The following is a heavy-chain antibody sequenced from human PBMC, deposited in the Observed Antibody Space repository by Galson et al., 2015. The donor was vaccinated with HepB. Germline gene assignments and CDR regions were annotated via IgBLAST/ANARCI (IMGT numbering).Heavy chain of an antibody. D-gene: IGHD3-10*01. Sequence: SLRLSCAASGFTFGAYEMHWVRQAPGKGLEWISYISSNGYMIYYAESVKCRFTVSRDNARDSLYPQMNSLRVEDTAVYYCVRDDALWSWYFDSWGQGILVTVSS. V-gene: IGHV3-48*03. CDR2: ISSNGYMI. CDR3: VRDDALWSWYFDS. J-gene: IGHJ4*02. CDR1: GFTFGAYE.